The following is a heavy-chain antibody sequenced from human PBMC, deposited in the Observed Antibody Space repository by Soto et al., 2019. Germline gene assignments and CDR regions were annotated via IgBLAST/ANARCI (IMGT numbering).Heavy chain of an antibody. CDR1: GGTFSSYT. CDR2: IIPILGIA. CDR3: ARGNSDYYGSGSYPSLYYYSYMDV. J-gene: IGHJ6*03. D-gene: IGHD3-10*01. V-gene: IGHV1-69*02. Sequence: ASVKVSCKASGGTFSSYTISWVRQAPGQGLEWMGRIIPILGIANYAQKFQGRVTITADKSTSTAYMELSSLRSEDTAVYYCARGNSDYYGSGSYPSLYYYSYMDVWGKGTTVTVSS.